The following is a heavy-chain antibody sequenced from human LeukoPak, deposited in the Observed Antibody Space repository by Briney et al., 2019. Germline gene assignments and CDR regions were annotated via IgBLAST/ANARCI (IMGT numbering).Heavy chain of an antibody. J-gene: IGHJ5*02. CDR3: ARPPEYYDILTGYLP. Sequence: SVKVSCKASGGTFSSYAISWVRQAPGQGLEWMGGIIPIFGTANNAQKFQGRVTITADESTSTAYMELSSLRSEDTAVYYCARPPEYYDILTGYLPWGQGTLVTVSS. V-gene: IGHV1-69*01. D-gene: IGHD3-9*01. CDR2: IIPIFGTA. CDR1: GGTFSSYA.